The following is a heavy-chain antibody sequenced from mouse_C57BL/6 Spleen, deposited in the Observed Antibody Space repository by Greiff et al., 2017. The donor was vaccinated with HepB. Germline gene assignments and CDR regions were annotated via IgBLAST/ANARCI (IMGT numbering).Heavy chain of an antibody. CDR1: GYTFTSYW. J-gene: IGHJ2*01. D-gene: IGHD2-1*01. V-gene: IGHV1-50*01. CDR2: IDPSDSYT. CDR3: ALVYGNYVSYYFDY. Sequence: QVHVKQPGAELVKPGASVKLSCKASGYTFTSYWMQWVKQRPGQGLEWIGEIDPSDSYTNYNQKFKGKATLTVDTSSSTAYMQLSSLTSEDSAVYYCALVYGNYVSYYFDYWGQGTTRTVSS.